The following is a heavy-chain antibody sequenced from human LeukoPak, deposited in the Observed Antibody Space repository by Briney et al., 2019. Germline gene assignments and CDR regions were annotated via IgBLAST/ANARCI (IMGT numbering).Heavy chain of an antibody. Sequence: GESLKISCKGSGYSFTSYWIGWVRQMPGKGLEWMGIIYPGDSDTRYSPSFQGQVTISADKSISTAYLQWSSLKASDTAMYYCARHVSYEQWLVPTDHWGQGTLVTVSS. D-gene: IGHD6-19*01. CDR3: ARHVSYEQWLVPTDH. V-gene: IGHV5-51*01. CDR1: GYSFTSYW. J-gene: IGHJ4*02. CDR2: IYPGDSDT.